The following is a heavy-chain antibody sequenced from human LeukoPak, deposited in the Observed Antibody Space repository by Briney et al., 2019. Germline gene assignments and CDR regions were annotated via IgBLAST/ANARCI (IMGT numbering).Heavy chain of an antibody. Sequence: SETLSLTCAVSGYSISSGYYWGWIRQPPGKGLEWIGSIYHSGSTYYNPSLKSRVTISADTSKNQFSLKLSSVTAADTAVYYCARTSSGWPNFDYWGQGTLVTVSS. CDR3: ARTSSGWPNFDY. CDR2: IYHSGST. D-gene: IGHD6-19*01. CDR1: GYSISSGYY. J-gene: IGHJ4*02. V-gene: IGHV4-38-2*01.